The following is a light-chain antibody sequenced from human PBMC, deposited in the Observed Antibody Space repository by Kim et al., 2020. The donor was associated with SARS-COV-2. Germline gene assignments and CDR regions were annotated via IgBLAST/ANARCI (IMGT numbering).Light chain of an antibody. V-gene: IGLV3-19*01. CDR1: SLRSYY. J-gene: IGLJ2*01. Sequence: SSELTQDPAVSVALVQTVRITCQGDSLRSYYATWYQQKPRQAPVLVIYGRNDRPSGIPDRFSGSTSGNTASLTISGAQAEDETDFYCQSRDSGGIVVFGGGTKLTVL. CDR3: QSRDSGGIVV. CDR2: GRN.